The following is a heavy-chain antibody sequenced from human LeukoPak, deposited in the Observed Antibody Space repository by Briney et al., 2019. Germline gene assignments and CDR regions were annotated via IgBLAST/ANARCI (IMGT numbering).Heavy chain of an antibody. CDR3: AKGRLDYGDYYVDD. CDR1: GFTFSNYG. V-gene: IGHV3-23*01. CDR2: ISGSGGTT. J-gene: IGHJ4*02. Sequence: GGSLRLSCAASGFTFSNYGMSWVRQAPGKGLEWVSVISGSGGTTYYADSVKGRFTISRDNSKNTLYLQMNSLRAEDTALYYCAKGRLDYGDYYVDDWGQGTLVTVSS. D-gene: IGHD2-21*02.